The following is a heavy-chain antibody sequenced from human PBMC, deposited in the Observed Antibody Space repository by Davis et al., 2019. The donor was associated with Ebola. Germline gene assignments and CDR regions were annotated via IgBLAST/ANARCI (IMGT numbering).Heavy chain of an antibody. Sequence: GESLKISCAASGFTFSSYAMHWVRQAPGKGLEWVAVISYDGSNKYYADSVKGRFTISRDNSKNTLYLQMNSLRAEDTAVYYCARDVYSSGWYAPEYFQHWGQGTLVTVSS. J-gene: IGHJ1*01. D-gene: IGHD6-19*01. V-gene: IGHV3-30-3*01. CDR3: ARDVYSSGWYAPEYFQH. CDR2: ISYDGSNK. CDR1: GFTFSSYA.